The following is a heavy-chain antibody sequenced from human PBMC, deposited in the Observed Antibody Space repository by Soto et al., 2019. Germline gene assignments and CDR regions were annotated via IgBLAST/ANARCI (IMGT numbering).Heavy chain of an antibody. V-gene: IGHV3-30-3*01. CDR3: ARGQWLVL. Sequence: PGGSLRLSCAASGFTFSSYAMHWVRQAPGKGLEWVAVISYDGSNKYYADSVKGRFTISRDNSKNTLYLQMNSLRAEDTAVYYCARGQWLVLWGQGTLVTVSS. CDR1: GFTFSSYA. J-gene: IGHJ4*02. D-gene: IGHD6-19*01. CDR2: ISYDGSNK.